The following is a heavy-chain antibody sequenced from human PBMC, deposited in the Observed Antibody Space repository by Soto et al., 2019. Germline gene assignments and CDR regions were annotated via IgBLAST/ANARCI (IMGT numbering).Heavy chain of an antibody. D-gene: IGHD1-26*01. CDR3: ARDGPSGSYNLDY. Sequence: GASVKVSCKASGYTFTSYYMHWVRQAPGQGPEWMGIINPSGGSTTYAQKSQGRVTMTGDTSTSTVYMELSSLRSEDTAVYYCARDGPSGSYNLDYWGQGTLVTVSS. CDR1: GYTFTSYY. J-gene: IGHJ4*02. V-gene: IGHV1-46*01. CDR2: INPSGGST.